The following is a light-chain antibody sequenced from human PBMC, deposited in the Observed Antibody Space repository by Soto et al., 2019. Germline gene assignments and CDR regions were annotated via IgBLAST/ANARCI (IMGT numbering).Light chain of an antibody. J-gene: IGLJ3*02. Sequence: QSVLTQPPSVSGAPGQRVTISCTGSSSNIGAGYDVHWYQQLPGTAPKLLIYGNSNRPSGVPDRFSGSKSGTSASLAITGLQAEDEADYYCPSYDSGLSAGVFGGGTKLTVL. CDR3: PSYDSGLSAGV. CDR2: GNS. CDR1: SSNIGAGYD. V-gene: IGLV1-40*01.